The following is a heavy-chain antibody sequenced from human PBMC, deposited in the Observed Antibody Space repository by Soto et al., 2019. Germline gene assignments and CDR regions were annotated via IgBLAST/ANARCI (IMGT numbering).Heavy chain of an antibody. D-gene: IGHD6-19*01. CDR1: GYTFTSYA. CDR3: ARDRYVTGYSSGSCLPY. Sequence: ASVKVSCKASGYTFTSYAMHWVRQAPGQRLEWMGWINAGNGNTKYSQKFQGRVTITRDTSASTAYMELSSLRSEDTAVYYCARDRYVTGYSSGSCLPYWGQGTLVTVSS. CDR2: INAGNGNT. V-gene: IGHV1-3*01. J-gene: IGHJ4*02.